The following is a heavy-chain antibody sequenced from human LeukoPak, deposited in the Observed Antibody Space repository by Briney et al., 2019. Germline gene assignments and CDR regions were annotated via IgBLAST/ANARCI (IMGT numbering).Heavy chain of an antibody. D-gene: IGHD3-22*01. Sequence: GGSLRLSCAAPGSTFSDYYMSWIRQAPGKGLEWVSYISSSGSTIYYADSVKGRFTISRDNAKNSLYLQMNSLRAEDTAVYYCARGIEWYYYDSSGYNDYWGQGTLVTVSS. CDR2: ISSSGSTI. CDR1: GSTFSDYY. CDR3: ARGIEWYYYDSSGYNDY. V-gene: IGHV3-11*01. J-gene: IGHJ4*02.